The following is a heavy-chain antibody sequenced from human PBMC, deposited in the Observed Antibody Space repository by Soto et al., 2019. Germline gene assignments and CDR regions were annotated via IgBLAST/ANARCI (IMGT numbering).Heavy chain of an antibody. CDR1: GGTFSSYA. V-gene: IGHV1-69*13. J-gene: IGHJ2*01. CDR3: ARDLRAPKEHLNRQRGAWYFDL. Sequence: SVKVSCKASGGTFSSYAISWVRQARGQGLEWMGGIIPIFGTANYAQKFQGRVTITADESTSTAYMELSSLRSEDTAVYYCARDLRAPKEHLNRQRGAWYFDLWGRGTPVTVSS. CDR2: IIPIFGTA.